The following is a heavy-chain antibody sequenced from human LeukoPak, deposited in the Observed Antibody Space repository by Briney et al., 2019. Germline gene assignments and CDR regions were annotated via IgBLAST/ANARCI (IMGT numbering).Heavy chain of an antibody. CDR3: ARNYYYDSSGYYRSAFDI. Sequence: PSETLSLTCTLSGGSISSSSYYWGWIRQPPGKRLEWIGSIYYSGSTYYNPSLKSRVTISVDTSKDQFSLKLSSVTAADTAVYYCARNYYYDSSGYYRSAFDIWGQGTMVTVCS. V-gene: IGHV4-39*01. J-gene: IGHJ3*02. CDR2: IYYSGST. D-gene: IGHD3-22*01. CDR1: GGSISSSSYY.